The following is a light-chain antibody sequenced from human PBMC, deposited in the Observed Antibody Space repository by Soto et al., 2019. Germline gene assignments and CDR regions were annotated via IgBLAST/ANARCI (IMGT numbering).Light chain of an antibody. CDR2: AAS. V-gene: IGKV1-39*01. Sequence: QMTQPLSSQWATVGDRVTLTYRASQSISSDLNWYQQKSGKAPKLLIYAASSLQSGVPSRFSGSGSGTDFTLTISRLQPEDFATYFCQQSYILLGPFCQGANVDI. J-gene: IGKJ1*01. CDR1: QSISSD. CDR3: QQSYILLGP.